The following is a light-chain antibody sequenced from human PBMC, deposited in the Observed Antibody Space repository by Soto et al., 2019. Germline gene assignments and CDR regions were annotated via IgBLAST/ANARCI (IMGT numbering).Light chain of an antibody. J-gene: IGLJ3*02. CDR3: QSHDSDSWV. CDR2: DDD. Sequence: QSVLTQPPSGSGAPGQSVTISCTGSSSNIGAGFAVHWYQHLPLTAPKLLIYDDDNRPSGVPARFSASKSGTSASLVITGLQAEDEGDYYCQSHDSDSWVFGGGTNVTVL. V-gene: IGLV1-40*01. CDR1: SSNIGAGFA.